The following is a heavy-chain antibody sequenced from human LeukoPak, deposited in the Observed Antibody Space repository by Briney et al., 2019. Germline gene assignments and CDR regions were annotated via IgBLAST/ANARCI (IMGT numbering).Heavy chain of an antibody. CDR3: ARNNYYDSSGYAHVY. CDR1: GLNCGSYS. J-gene: IGHJ4*02. D-gene: IGHD3-22*01. CDR2: ISSSSSTI. V-gene: IGHV3-48*01. Sequence: GWGPRLSNAASGLNCGSYSMNWVRGAPGKGQKRVSYISSSSSTIYYADSVKGRFTISRDNAKNSLYLQMNSLRAEDTAVYYCARNNYYDSSGYAHVYWGRGTLVTVSS.